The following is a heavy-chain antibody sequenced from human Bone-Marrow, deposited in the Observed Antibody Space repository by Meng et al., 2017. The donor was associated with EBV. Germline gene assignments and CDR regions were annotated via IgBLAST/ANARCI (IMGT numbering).Heavy chain of an antibody. CDR3: ASESGRGFTPDY. Sequence: QGPLGEAGAEVNKPGSSGKGSCKTSGGPFSSDAISWVRPAPGQGLVWLGGLIPMSGAPYYAQNFQGRVTITADESTSTHYMELSNLRSEDTAMYYCASESGRGFTPDYWGQGTLVTVSS. D-gene: IGHD3-10*01. CDR1: GGPFSSDA. V-gene: IGHV1-69*01. J-gene: IGHJ4*02. CDR2: LIPMSGAP.